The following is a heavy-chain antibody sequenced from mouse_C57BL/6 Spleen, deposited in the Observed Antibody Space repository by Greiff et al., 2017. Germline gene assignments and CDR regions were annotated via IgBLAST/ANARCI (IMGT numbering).Heavy chain of an antibody. J-gene: IGHJ4*01. Sequence: QVQLQQPGTELVKPGASVKLSCKASGYTFTSYWMHWVKQRPGQGLEWIGNINPSNGGTNYNEKFKSKATLTVDKSSSTAYMQLSSLTSEDSAVXDWARSDGYYHYYAMDGWGQGTSVTVSS. CDR2: INPSNGGT. CDR1: GYTFTSYW. D-gene: IGHD2-3*01. V-gene: IGHV1-53*01. CDR3: ARSDGYYHYYAMDG.